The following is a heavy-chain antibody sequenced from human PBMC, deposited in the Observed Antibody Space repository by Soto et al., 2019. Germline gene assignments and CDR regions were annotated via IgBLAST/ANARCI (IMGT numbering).Heavy chain of an antibody. J-gene: IGHJ4*02. Sequence: GSGPTLVNPTQTLTLTCTFSGFSLTTSGMCVTWIRQPPGKALEWLALIDWGDDKYYSTSLMTRLTLSKDTSKNQVVLTMNNMDPVDTGTYYCARMLKGGTFDWIQIDCWGQGTLVTVSS. CDR1: GFSLTTSGMC. D-gene: IGHD3-9*01. V-gene: IGHV2-70*01. CDR2: IDWGDDK. CDR3: ARMLKGGTFDWIQIDC.